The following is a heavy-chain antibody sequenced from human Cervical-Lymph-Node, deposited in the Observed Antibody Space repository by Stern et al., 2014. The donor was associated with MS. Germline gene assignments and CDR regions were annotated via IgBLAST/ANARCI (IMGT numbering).Heavy chain of an antibody. CDR3: ARATSDYIWGSYRYLDY. CDR1: GGTFSSYT. J-gene: IGHJ4*02. Sequence: VQLVQSGAEVKKPGSSVKVSCKASGGTFSSYTIGWVRQAPGKGLEWMGGIIPMFGIANYAEKFQGRVTITADESTSTAYMDLSTLRSEDTAVYYCARATSDYIWGSYRYLDYWGQGTQVTVSP. V-gene: IGHV1-69*01. CDR2: IIPMFGIA. D-gene: IGHD3-16*02.